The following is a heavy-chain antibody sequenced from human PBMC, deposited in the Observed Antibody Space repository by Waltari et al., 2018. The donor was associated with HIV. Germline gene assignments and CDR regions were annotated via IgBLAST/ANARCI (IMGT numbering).Heavy chain of an antibody. V-gene: IGHV3-48*01. CDR2: ISSSSRTI. Sequence: EVQLVESGGGLVQPGGSLRLSCAASGFTFSSYSMNWVCQAPGKGLEWVSNISSSSRTIYYAASVKGRFTISRDNAKKTLYLQMNSLRVDDTAVYYCARRYYDDSSGYPSHYFYGMDVWGQGTTVTVSS. D-gene: IGHD3-22*01. CDR1: GFTFSSYS. J-gene: IGHJ6*02. CDR3: ARRYYDDSSGYPSHYFYGMDV.